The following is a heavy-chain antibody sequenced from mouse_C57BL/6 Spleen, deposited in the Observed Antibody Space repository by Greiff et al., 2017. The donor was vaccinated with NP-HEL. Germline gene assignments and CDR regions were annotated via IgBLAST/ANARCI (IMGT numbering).Heavy chain of an antibody. J-gene: IGHJ2*01. V-gene: IGHV5-4*01. CDR3: AREGYYGSSPSDC. CDR1: GFTFSSYA. Sequence: EVKLMESGGGLVKPGGSLKLSCAASGFTFSSYAMSWVRQTPEKRLEWVATISDGGSYTYYPDNVKGRFTISRDNAKNTLYLQMSHLKSEDTAMYYCAREGYYGSSPSDCWGQGTTLTVSS. CDR2: ISDGGSYT. D-gene: IGHD1-1*01.